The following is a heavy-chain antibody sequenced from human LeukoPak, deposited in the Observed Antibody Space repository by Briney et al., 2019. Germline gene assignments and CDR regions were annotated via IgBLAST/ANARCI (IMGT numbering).Heavy chain of an antibody. D-gene: IGHD1-1*01. Sequence: GGSLRLSCAASGFTFTSYSMSWVRQAPGKGLEWVSAMGGSGGTSAYADSVRGRFTISRDNSKNTLSLQMSSLRAEDTALYYCAKGRTAVRDTFDIWGQGTVVTVSS. J-gene: IGHJ3*02. CDR2: MGGSGGTS. CDR3: AKGRTAVRDTFDI. V-gene: IGHV3-23*01. CDR1: GFTFTSYS.